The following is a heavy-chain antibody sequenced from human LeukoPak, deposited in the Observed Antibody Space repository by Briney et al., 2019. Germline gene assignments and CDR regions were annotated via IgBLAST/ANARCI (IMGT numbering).Heavy chain of an antibody. J-gene: IGHJ6*02. D-gene: IGHD5-18*01. CDR2: ISSSSSYI. CDR3: ARGEKNSYGPDYYYGMDV. CDR1: GFTFSSYS. V-gene: IGHV3-21*01. Sequence: GGSLRLSCAASGFTFSSYSMSWVRQAPGKGLEWVSSISSSSSYIYYADSVKGRFTISRDNAKNSLYLQMNSLRAEDTAVYYCARGEKNSYGPDYYYGMDVWGQGTTVTVSS.